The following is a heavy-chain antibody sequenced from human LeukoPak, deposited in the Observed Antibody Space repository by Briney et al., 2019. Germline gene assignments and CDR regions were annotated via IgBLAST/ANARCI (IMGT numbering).Heavy chain of an antibody. CDR2: IYYSGST. Sequence: SETLSLTCTVSGGSISSSSYYWGWIRQPPGKGLEWIGSIYYSGSTYYNPSLKSRVTISVDTSKNQFSLKLSSVTAADTAVYYCARMPAAGPGYYYYYMDVWGKGTTVTISS. D-gene: IGHD6-13*01. CDR3: ARMPAAGPGYYYYYMDV. J-gene: IGHJ6*03. CDR1: GGSISSSSYY. V-gene: IGHV4-39*01.